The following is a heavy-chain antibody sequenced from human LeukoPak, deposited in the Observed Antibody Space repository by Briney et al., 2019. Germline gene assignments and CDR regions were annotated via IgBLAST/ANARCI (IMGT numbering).Heavy chain of an antibody. D-gene: IGHD3-22*01. CDR3: ARVGSGYSHRY. J-gene: IGHJ4*02. Sequence: SGTLSLTCAVYGGSFSGYYWSWIRQPPGKGLEWIGEINHSGSTNYNPSLKSRVTISVDTSKNQFSLKLSSVTAADTAVYYCARVGSGYSHRYWGQGTLVTVSS. CDR2: INHSGST. CDR1: GGSFSGYY. V-gene: IGHV4-34*01.